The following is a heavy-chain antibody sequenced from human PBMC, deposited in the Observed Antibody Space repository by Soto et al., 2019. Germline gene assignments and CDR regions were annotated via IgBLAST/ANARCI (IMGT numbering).Heavy chain of an antibody. V-gene: IGHV4-30-2*01. Sequence: SETLSLTCAVSGGSISSGGYSWSWIRQPPGKGLEWIGYIYHSGSTYYNPSLKSRVTISVDRSKNQFSLKLSSVTAADTAVYYCARGGDILTGYYTLDYWGQGTLVTVSS. CDR1: GGSISSGGYS. J-gene: IGHJ4*02. D-gene: IGHD3-9*01. CDR3: ARGGDILTGYYTLDY. CDR2: IYHSGST.